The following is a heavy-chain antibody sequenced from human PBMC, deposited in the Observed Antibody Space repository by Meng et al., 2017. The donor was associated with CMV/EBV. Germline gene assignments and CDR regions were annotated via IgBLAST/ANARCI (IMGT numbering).Heavy chain of an antibody. J-gene: IGHJ4*02. CDR3: AKENWGIGPYVDY. D-gene: IGHD6-13*01. Sequence: GITFSRYGNRLGRQDPGKGLGGGSALRERGGKTWYADSVKGRFTIFRENFKNTLYLQMNSLRAEDTATYYCAKENWGIGPYVDYWGQGTLVTVSS. V-gene: IGHV3-23*01. CDR2: LRERGGKT. CDR1: GITFSRYG.